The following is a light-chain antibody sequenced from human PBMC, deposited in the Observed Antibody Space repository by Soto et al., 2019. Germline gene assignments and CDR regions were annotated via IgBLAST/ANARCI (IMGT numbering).Light chain of an antibody. J-gene: IGLJ2*01. Sequence: QSVLTQPASVSGSPGQSITISCTGTSSDVGYYKFVSWYQHHPGKAPKLMIYEVTDRPSGVSNRFSGSKSGNTASLTISGLQAEDEADYYCSSYSSRSTVVFGGGTQLTVL. CDR1: SSDVGYYKF. CDR2: EVT. V-gene: IGLV2-14*01. CDR3: SSYSSRSTVV.